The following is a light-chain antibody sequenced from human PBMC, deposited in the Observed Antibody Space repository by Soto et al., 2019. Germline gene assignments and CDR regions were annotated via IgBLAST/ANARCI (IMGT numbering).Light chain of an antibody. CDR1: QSISNY. CDR3: QQSYGTPIN. J-gene: IGKJ5*01. Sequence: DIQMTQSPSSLSASVGDRVTIACRASQSISNYLNWYQQRPGKAPKLLIYAASSLQSGVPSRFSGSGSGTDFTLTISSLQPEDFATYYCQQSYGTPINFGQGTRLESK. V-gene: IGKV1-39*01. CDR2: AAS.